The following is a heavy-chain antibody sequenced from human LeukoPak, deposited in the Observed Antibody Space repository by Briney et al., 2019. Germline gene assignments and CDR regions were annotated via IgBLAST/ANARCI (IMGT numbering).Heavy chain of an antibody. CDR1: GFTFSSYW. CDR3: ARVPRSYHYYYYMDV. CDR2: ITGDGGDT. Sequence: GGSLRLSCAASGFTFSSYWMHWVRQAPGKGLVWVSHITGDGGDTSYADSVKGRFTISRDNAKNTLYLQMSSLRAEDTAVYYCARVPRSYHYYYYMDVWGKGTTVTVSS. J-gene: IGHJ6*03. V-gene: IGHV3-74*01.